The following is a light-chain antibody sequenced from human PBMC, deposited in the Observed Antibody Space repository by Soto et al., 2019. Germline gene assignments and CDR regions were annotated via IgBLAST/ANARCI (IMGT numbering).Light chain of an antibody. V-gene: IGLV2-14*01. Sequence: QSALTQPASVSGSPGQSITISCTGTSSDVGGYNFVSWYQHHPGKAPKLMIYEVSNRPSGVSNRFSGAKSGNTASLTISGLQAEDEADYYCCSHTSNRARNWVFGGGTKLTVL. J-gene: IGLJ3*02. CDR1: SSDVGGYNF. CDR3: CSHTSNRARNWV. CDR2: EVS.